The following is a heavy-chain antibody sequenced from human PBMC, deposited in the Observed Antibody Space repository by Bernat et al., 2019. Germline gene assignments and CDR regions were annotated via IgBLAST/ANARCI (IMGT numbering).Heavy chain of an antibody. Sequence: QVQLQESGPGLVKPSETLSLTCTVSGGSISSYYWSWIRQPPGKGLEWIGYIYYSGSTNYNPSLKSRVTISVDTSKNQFSLKLSSVTAAVTAVYYCASIDCSGGSCYFDYWGQGTLVTVSS. V-gene: IGHV4-59*01. D-gene: IGHD2-15*01. CDR1: GGSISSYY. CDR2: IYYSGST. J-gene: IGHJ4*02. CDR3: ASIDCSGGSCYFDY.